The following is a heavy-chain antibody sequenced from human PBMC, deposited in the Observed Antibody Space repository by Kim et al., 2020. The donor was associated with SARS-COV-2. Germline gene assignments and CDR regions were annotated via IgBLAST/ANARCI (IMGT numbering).Heavy chain of an antibody. CDR3: ARSFRGTFDF. V-gene: IGHV3-13*05. J-gene: IGHJ4*02. Sequence: DPNYPGSVKGRFTISRENAKNSLYLQMNSLRAGDTAVYYCARSFRGTFDFWGQGTLVTVSS. CDR2: DP. D-gene: IGHD1-26*01.